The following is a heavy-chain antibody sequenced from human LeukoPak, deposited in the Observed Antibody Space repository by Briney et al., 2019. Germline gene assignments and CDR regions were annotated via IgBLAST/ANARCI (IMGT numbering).Heavy chain of an antibody. CDR1: GFTFNAYV. CDR3: ARANNSSWHN. CDR2: ITGGGIT. D-gene: IGHD6-13*01. V-gene: IGHV3-23*01. J-gene: IGHJ4*02. Sequence: GGSLRLSCVASGFTFNAYVMSWVRQAPGKGLEWVATITGGGITYYADLVKGRFTVSRDNAKNSLYLQMNSLRVEDTAVYYCARANNSSWHNWGQGTLVTVSS.